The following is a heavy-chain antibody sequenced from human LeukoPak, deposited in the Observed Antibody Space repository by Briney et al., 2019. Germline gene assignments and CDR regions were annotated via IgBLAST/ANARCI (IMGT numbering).Heavy chain of an antibody. CDR3: ARVRNNHYYHSNTGWFDP. D-gene: IGHD3-22*01. V-gene: IGHV1-18*01. Sequence: ASVKVSCKASGYTFTSYGISWVRQAPGQGLEWMGWISAYNGNTNYAQKLQGRVTMTTDTSTSTAYMELRSLRSDDTAVYYRARVRNNHYYHSNTGWFDPWGQGTLVTVSS. CDR1: GYTFTSYG. J-gene: IGHJ5*02. CDR2: ISAYNGNT.